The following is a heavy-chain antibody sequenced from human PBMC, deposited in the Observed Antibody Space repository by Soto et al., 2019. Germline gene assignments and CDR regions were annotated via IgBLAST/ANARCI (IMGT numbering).Heavy chain of an antibody. Sequence: PSETLSLTCTVSGGSVSSGSYYWSWIRQPSGKRLEWIGYIYYSGSTNYNPSLKSRVTISVDTSKNQFTLKLSSVTAADTAVYYCARDRVDIAAAGIFDYWGQGTLVTVSS. D-gene: IGHD6-13*01. V-gene: IGHV4-61*01. CDR1: GGSVSSGSYY. J-gene: IGHJ4*02. CDR2: IYYSGST. CDR3: ARDRVDIAAAGIFDY.